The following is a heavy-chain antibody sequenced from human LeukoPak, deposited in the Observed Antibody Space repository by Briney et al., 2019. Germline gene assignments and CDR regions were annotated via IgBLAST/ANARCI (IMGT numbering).Heavy chain of an antibody. V-gene: IGHV3-7*01. CDR1: GFTFSDYW. D-gene: IGHD6-19*01. J-gene: IGHJ2*01. Sequence: PGGSLRLSCAASGFTFSDYWMSWVRQAPGKGPEWVANIKQDGSDKYYVDSVKGRFTISRDNAKNSLYLQMNSLRAEDTAVYYCARDRQWLVPNHWYFDLWGRGTLVTVSS. CDR3: ARDRQWLVPNHWYFDL. CDR2: IKQDGSDK.